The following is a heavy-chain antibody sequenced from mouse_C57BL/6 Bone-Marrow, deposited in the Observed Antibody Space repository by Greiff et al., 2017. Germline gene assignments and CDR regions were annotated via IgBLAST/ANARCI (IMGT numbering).Heavy chain of an antibody. CDR2: IYPRSGYT. Sequence: QVQLQQSGAELARPGASVKLSCKASGYTFTSYGISWVKQRTGQGLEWIGEIYPRSGYTFYNEKFKGKATLTADTSSSTAYMELRSLTSEDSAVYFCARKGREFAYWGQGTLVTVSA. CDR1: GYTFTSYG. J-gene: IGHJ3*01. CDR3: ARKGREFAY. V-gene: IGHV1-81*01.